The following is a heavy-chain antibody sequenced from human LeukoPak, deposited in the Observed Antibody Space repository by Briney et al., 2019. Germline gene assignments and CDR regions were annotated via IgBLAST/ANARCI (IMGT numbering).Heavy chain of an antibody. Sequence: SETLSLTCTVSGASIDGYYWSWIRQPAGQSPEWIGRIHTSGTTNYNPAFKSRVIMSVDTSDTQFSLNVSSVTAADTAVYYCARMPPVRGVRNFYFYYYVDVWGRGTTVTVSS. CDR2: IHTSGTT. J-gene: IGHJ6*03. CDR1: GASIDGYY. D-gene: IGHD3-10*01. V-gene: IGHV4-4*07. CDR3: ARMPPVRGVRNFYFYYYVDV.